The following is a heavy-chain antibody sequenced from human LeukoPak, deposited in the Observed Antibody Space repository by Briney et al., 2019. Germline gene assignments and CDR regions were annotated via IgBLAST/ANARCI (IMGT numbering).Heavy chain of an antibody. V-gene: IGHV4-59*01. Sequence: PSETLSLTCTVSGGSISSYYWSWIRQPPGKGLEWIGYIYYSGSTNYNPSLKSRVTISVDTSKNQFSLKLSSVTAADTAVYYCAREVVGAAAGYYYYYYYMDVWGKGTTVTVSS. CDR3: AREVVGAAAGYYYYYYYMDV. D-gene: IGHD6-13*01. CDR2: IYYSGST. J-gene: IGHJ6*03. CDR1: GGSISSYY.